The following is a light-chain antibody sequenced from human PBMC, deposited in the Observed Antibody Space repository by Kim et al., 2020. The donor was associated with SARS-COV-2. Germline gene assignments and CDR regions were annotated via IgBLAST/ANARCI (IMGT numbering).Light chain of an antibody. CDR3: QQRGNWPLT. CDR1: KIVSSY. Sequence: LSPGAKPTPSRRAGKIVSSYLAWYQQKPGQAPRLLIYDASNRATGIPARFSGSGSGTDFTLTIGSLEPEDFAVYYCQQRGNWPLTFGGGTKVDIK. J-gene: IGKJ4*01. CDR2: DAS. V-gene: IGKV3-11*01.